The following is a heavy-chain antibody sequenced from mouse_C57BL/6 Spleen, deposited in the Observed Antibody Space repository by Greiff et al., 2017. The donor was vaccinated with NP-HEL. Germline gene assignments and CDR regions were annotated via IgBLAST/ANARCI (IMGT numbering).Heavy chain of an antibody. J-gene: IGHJ1*03. CDR2: FHPYNDDT. D-gene: IGHD2-4*01. CDR1: GYTFTTYP. V-gene: IGHV1-47*01. Sequence: VQLQQSGAELVKPGASVKMSCKASGYTFTTYPIEWMKQNHGKSLEWIGNFHPYNDDTKYNEKFKGKAILTVEKSSSTVYLELSRLTSDDSAVYYCARRRLRPYWYFDVWGTGTTVTVSS. CDR3: ARRRLRPYWYFDV.